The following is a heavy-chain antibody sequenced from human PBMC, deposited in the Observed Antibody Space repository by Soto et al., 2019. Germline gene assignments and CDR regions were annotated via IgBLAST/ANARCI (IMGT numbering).Heavy chain of an antibody. V-gene: IGHV3-30*18. D-gene: IGHD3-16*01. Sequence: QVQLVESGGGVVQPGRSLRLPCAASGFTFSSYGMHWVRQAPGKGLEWVAVISYDGSNKYYADSVKGRFTISRDNSKNTLYLQMNSLRAEDTAVYYCAKGGGNGMDVWGQGTTVTVSS. CDR3: AKGGGNGMDV. CDR2: ISYDGSNK. J-gene: IGHJ6*02. CDR1: GFTFSSYG.